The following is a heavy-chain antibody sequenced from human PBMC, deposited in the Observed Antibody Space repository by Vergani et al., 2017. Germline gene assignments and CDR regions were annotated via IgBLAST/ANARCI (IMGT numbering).Heavy chain of an antibody. CDR2: IIPIFGTA. J-gene: IGHJ4*02. V-gene: IGHV1-69*01. CDR1: GGTFSSYA. D-gene: IGHD3-22*01. CDR3: ARAADYYDSSGAQVDY. Sequence: QVQLVQSGAEVKKPGSSVKVSCKASGGTFSSYAISWVRQAPGQGLEWMGGIIPIFGTANYAQKFQGRVTITADESTSTAYMELSSLRSEDTAVYYCARAADYYDSSGAQVDYWGQGTLVTVSS.